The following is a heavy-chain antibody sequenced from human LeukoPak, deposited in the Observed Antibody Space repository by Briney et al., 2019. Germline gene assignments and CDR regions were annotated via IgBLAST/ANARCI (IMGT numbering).Heavy chain of an antibody. CDR2: INSDGSTT. Sequence: QPGGSLRLSCAASGFTFSSYWMHWVRQAPGKGLVWVSRINSDGSTTSYADSVKGRFTISRDNAKNTLYLQMNSLRAEDTAVYYCARTNVYDPFDYWGQGTLVTVSS. D-gene: IGHD5/OR15-5a*01. J-gene: IGHJ4*02. CDR1: GFTFSSYW. V-gene: IGHV3-74*01. CDR3: ARTNVYDPFDY.